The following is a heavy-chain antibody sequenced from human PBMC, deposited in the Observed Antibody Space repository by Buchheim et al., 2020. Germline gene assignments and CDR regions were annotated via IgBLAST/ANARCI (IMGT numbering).Heavy chain of an antibody. V-gene: IGHV3-7*01. CDR3: AREYYGTNEFDY. J-gene: IGHJ4*02. CDR2: IKEDGSEK. D-gene: IGHD3-10*01. CDR1: GFSFSRYW. Sequence: EVQLVESGGGLVQPGGSLRLSCAASGFSFSRYWMSWVRQAPGKGLEWVANIKEDGSEKFHVDSVKGRFTISRDNAKNSLFLQMNNLRVEDTAIYYCAREYYGTNEFDYWGQGTL.